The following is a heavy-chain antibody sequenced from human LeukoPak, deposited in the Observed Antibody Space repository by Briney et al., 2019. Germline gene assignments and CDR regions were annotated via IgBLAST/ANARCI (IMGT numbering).Heavy chain of an antibody. CDR3: AKDSEEMATADAGYYFDY. V-gene: IGHV3-30*18. D-gene: IGHD5-24*01. J-gene: IGHJ4*02. Sequence: PGRSLRLSCAASGFTFSSYGMHWVRQAPGKGLEWVTIISFDGRNEYYADSVKGRFTISRDNSKNTLYLQMNSLGAEDTAVYYCAKDSEEMATADAGYYFDYWGQGTLVTVSS. CDR2: ISFDGRNE. CDR1: GFTFSSYG.